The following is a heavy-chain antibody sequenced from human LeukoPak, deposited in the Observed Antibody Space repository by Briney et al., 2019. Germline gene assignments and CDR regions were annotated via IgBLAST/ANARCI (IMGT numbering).Heavy chain of an antibody. J-gene: IGHJ4*02. V-gene: IGHV1-46*01. CDR3: ARERGINSGYGPPDY. D-gene: IGHD5-12*01. Sequence: ASVKVSCKASGYTFTGYYMHWVRQAPGQGLEWIGIINPSGGSTSYAQKFQGRVTMTRDTSTSTVYMELSSLRSEDTAVYYCARERGINSGYGPPDYWGQGTLVTVSS. CDR2: INPSGGST. CDR1: GYTFTGYY.